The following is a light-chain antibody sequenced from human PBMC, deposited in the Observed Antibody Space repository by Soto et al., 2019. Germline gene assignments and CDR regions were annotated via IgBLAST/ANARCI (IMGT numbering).Light chain of an antibody. CDR2: GAS. CDR3: QLYGSSPYT. J-gene: IGKJ2*01. Sequence: EIVLTQSPGTLSLSPGERATLSCRASQSVSSSYLAWYQHKPGRAPRLLIFGASSRATGIPDRFSGSGSETDFTLTISRLVPEDFAVYYCQLYGSSPYTFGQGTKLEIK. CDR1: QSVSSSY. V-gene: IGKV3-20*01.